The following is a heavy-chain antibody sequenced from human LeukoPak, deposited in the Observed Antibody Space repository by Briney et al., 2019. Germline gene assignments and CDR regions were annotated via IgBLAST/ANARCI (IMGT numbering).Heavy chain of an antibody. CDR3: ATLSGGYYYYYYMDV. V-gene: IGHV4-38-2*02. CDR1: GYSISSGYY. Sequence: PSETLSLTCTVSGYSISSGYYWGWIRQPPGKGLEWIGSIYHSGSTYYNPSLKSRVTISVDTSKNQFSLKLSSVTAADTAVYYCATLSGGYYYYYYMDVWGKGTTVTVSS. D-gene: IGHD3-16*01. J-gene: IGHJ6*03. CDR2: IYHSGST.